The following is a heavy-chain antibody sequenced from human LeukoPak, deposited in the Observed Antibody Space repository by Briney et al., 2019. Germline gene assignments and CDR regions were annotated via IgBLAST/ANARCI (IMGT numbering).Heavy chain of an antibody. D-gene: IGHD3-3*01. CDR3: ARLPKYYDFWSPGS. CDR1: GGSSRGYY. Sequence: SETLSLTCAVYGGSSRGYYWSWIRQPPGKGLEWIGEINHSGSTNYNPSLKSRVTISVDTSKNQFSLKLSSVTAADTAVYYCARLPKYYDFWSPGSWGQGTLVTVSS. CDR2: INHSGST. J-gene: IGHJ4*02. V-gene: IGHV4-34*01.